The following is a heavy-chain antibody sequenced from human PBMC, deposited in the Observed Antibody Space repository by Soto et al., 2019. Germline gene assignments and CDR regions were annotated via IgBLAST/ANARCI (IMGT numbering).Heavy chain of an antibody. CDR1: GFTFSSYG. D-gene: IGHD6-19*01. V-gene: IGHV3-33*01. J-gene: IGHJ6*02. CDR2: IWYDGSNK. CDR3: ARDAVAGTRYYGMDV. Sequence: QVQLVESGGGVVQPGRSLRLSCAASGFTFSSYGMHWVRQAPGKGLEWVAVIWYDGSNKYYADSVKGRFTISRDNSKNTLYLQMNSLRAEDTAVYYCARDAVAGTRYYGMDVWCQGTTVTVSS.